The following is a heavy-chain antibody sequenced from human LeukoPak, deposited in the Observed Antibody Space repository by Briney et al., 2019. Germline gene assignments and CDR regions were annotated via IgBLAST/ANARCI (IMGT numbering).Heavy chain of an antibody. CDR3: ARAPLRYYGDY. D-gene: IGHD2/OR15-2a*01. CDR1: GYTFTSFG. V-gene: IGHV1-18*01. CDR2: ISAYNGNT. Sequence: ASVKVTCKASGYTFTSFGINWVRQAPGQGLEWMGWISAYNGNTNYAQKIQDRVTMTTDTSTRTAYMELRSLRSDDTAVYYCARAPLRYYGDYWGQGTLVTVSS. J-gene: IGHJ4*02.